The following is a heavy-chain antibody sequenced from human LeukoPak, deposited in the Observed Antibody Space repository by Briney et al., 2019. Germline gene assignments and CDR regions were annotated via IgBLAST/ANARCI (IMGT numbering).Heavy chain of an antibody. CDR2: IYYSGST. D-gene: IGHD2-8*02. V-gene: IGHV4-39*01. CDR3: ARHGGVGVIPDFDY. CDR1: GDSISSSSYY. J-gene: IGHJ4*02. Sequence: SETLSLTCTVSGDSISSSSYYWGWIRQPPGKGLEWIGSIYYSGSTYYNPSLKSRVTMSVDTSKNQFSLKLSPVTAADTAVYYCARHGGVGVIPDFDYWGPGTLVTVST.